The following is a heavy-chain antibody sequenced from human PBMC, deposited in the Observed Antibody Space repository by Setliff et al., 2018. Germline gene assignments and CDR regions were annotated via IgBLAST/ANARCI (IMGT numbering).Heavy chain of an antibody. Sequence: ASVKVSCKASGNTFGSFSITWVRQAPGQGLEWMGWVSTYNGDTKYAQNFRGRVTMTTDMSTSTVYMELRTLRSDDTAVYFCARRPIALAGYRKGAFDIWGQGTMVTVSS. J-gene: IGHJ3*02. CDR2: VSTYNGDT. CDR1: GNTFGSFS. CDR3: ARRPIALAGYRKGAFDI. V-gene: IGHV1-18*01. D-gene: IGHD6-19*01.